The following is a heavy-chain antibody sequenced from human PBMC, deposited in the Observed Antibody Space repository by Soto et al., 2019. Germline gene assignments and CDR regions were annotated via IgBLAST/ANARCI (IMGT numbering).Heavy chain of an antibody. D-gene: IGHD3-16*01. Sequence: PGGSLRLSCAASGFTFSRYWMSWARQAPGKGLEWVANIKQDGSEKFYVDSVKGRFTISRDNAKNSLYLQMNSLRAEDTALYYCARAAYNDYVWGSWGMDVWGQGTTVTVSS. CDR1: GFTFSRYW. J-gene: IGHJ6*02. CDR3: ARAAYNDYVWGSWGMDV. CDR2: IKQDGSEK. V-gene: IGHV3-7*04.